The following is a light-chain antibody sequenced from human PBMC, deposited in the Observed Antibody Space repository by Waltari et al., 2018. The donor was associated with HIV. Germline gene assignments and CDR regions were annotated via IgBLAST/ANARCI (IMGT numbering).Light chain of an antibody. CDR3: QHLNNYFPIT. V-gene: IGKV3-15*01. Sequence: EIVMTQSPATLSVSPGERATLSCRSSQSISSDLAWYQQRPGQAPRLLIYDASTRATGIPARFSGSGSGTEFTLIISSLQPEDFATYYCQHLNNYFPITFGQGTRLEIK. CDR1: QSISSD. CDR2: DAS. J-gene: IGKJ5*01.